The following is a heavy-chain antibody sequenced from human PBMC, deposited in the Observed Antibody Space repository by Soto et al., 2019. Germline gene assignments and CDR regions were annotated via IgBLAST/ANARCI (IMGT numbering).Heavy chain of an antibody. V-gene: IGHV4-59*01. J-gene: IGHJ4*02. CDR1: GDSIRDYC. CDR2: MYYGGST. CDR3: ARDNWGLFDY. D-gene: IGHD7-27*01. Sequence: SGTLSLTCTISGDSIRDYCRSLIRQPPGRGLEWIGDMYYGGSTKYNPSLKSRVTISGDTSKKQFSLKLSSVTAADTAVYYCARDNWGLFDYWGQGTLVTVSS.